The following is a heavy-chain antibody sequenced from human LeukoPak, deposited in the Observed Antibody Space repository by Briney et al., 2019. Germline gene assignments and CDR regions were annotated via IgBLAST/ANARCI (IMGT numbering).Heavy chain of an antibody. CDR2: ITPKSGET. V-gene: IGHV1-2*02. D-gene: IGHD1-1*01. CDR1: GYTFSDFY. CDR3: ARVRLADERAWAY. J-gene: IGHJ4*02. Sequence: GSVKASCKASGYTFSDFYIHWVRHAPGQGLEYVGWITPKSGETYSPQRFQGRVTMTRDASISTAYMELSSLRSDDTAVYFCARVRLADERAWAYWGQGTLVTVSS.